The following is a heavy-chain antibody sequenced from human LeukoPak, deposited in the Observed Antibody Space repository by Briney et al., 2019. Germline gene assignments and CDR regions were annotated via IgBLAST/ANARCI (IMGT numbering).Heavy chain of an antibody. D-gene: IGHD3-22*01. CDR2: ISSSSSYI. CDR3: ARDGTQNYYDSSGYYPDAFDI. Sequence: GGSLRLSCAASGFTFSSYEMNWVRQAPGKGLEWVSSISSSSSYIYYADSVKGRFTISRDNAKNSLYLQMNSLRAEDTAVYYCARDGTQNYYDSSGYYPDAFDIWGQGTMVTVSS. J-gene: IGHJ3*02. CDR1: GFTFSSYE. V-gene: IGHV3-21*01.